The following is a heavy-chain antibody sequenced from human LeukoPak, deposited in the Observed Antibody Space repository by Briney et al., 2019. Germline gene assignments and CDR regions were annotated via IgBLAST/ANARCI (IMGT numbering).Heavy chain of an antibody. CDR3: ATSVTSSSGWYYGY. Sequence: PSETLSLTCSVSGGSISSLSYYCGWVRQPPGKGLEWIGSIYYGGCTYYNPSLKGRVTMPVDTSKNQFSLKLSSVTAADTAIYYCATSVTSSSGWYYGYWGQGSLVTVSS. CDR1: GGSISSLSYY. V-gene: IGHV4-39*01. D-gene: IGHD6-19*01. CDR2: IYYGGCT. J-gene: IGHJ4*02.